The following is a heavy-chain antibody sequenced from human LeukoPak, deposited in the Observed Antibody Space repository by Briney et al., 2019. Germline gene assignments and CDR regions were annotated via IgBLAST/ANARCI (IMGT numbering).Heavy chain of an antibody. CDR2: IYYSGST. CDR3: ARVNYDILTGSDY. D-gene: IGHD3-9*01. V-gene: IGHV4-31*11. CDR1: GGFIGSSSHY. J-gene: IGHJ4*02. Sequence: SETLSLTCAVSGGFIGSSSHYWAWIRQPPEKGLEWIGYIYYSGSTYYNPSLKSRVTISVDTSKNQFSLKLSSVTAADTAVYYCARVNYDILTGSDYWGQGTLVTVSS.